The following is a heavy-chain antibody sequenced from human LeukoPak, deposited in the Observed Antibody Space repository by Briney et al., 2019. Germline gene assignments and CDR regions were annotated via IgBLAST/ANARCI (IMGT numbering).Heavy chain of an antibody. CDR1: GGSISSYY. J-gene: IGHJ1*01. CDR2: IYYSGST. V-gene: IGHV4-59*01. D-gene: IGHD2-8*01. Sequence: SETLSLTCTVSGGSISSYYWSWIRQPPGKGLEWIGCIYYSGSTNYNPSLKSRVTISVDTSKNQFSLKLSSVTAADTAVYYCARSDCTNGVCYGAEYFQHWGQGTLVTVSS. CDR3: ARSDCTNGVCYGAEYFQH.